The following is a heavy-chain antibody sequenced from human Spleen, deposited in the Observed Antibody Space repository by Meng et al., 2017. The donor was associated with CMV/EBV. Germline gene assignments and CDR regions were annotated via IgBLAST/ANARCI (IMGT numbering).Heavy chain of an antibody. CDR3: AREGGAPAAPELYYYYGMDV. CDR2: VRYDGSNK. V-gene: IGHV3-30*02. J-gene: IGHJ6*02. D-gene: IGHD2-2*01. CDR1: QFTFRTYA. Sequence: GGSLRLSCVSSQFTFRTYAMHWFRQAPGKGLEWVAFVRYDGSNKYYVESVKGRFTISRDNSKNTLYLEMNSLRAEDTAVYYCAREGGAPAAPELYYYYGMDVWGQGTAVTVSS.